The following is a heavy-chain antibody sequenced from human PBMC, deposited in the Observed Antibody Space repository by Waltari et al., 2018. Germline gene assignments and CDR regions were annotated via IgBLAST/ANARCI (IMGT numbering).Heavy chain of an antibody. CDR2: LYSGGST. CDR3: AKGHSSGWYYYYYMDV. J-gene: IGHJ6*03. V-gene: IGHV3-23*03. D-gene: IGHD6-19*01. CDR1: GFTFSSYA. Sequence: EVQLLESGGGLVQPGGSLRLSCAASGFTFSSYAMSWVRPAPGKGLEWVSVLYSGGSTYYADSVKGRFTISRDNSKNTLYLQMNSLRAEDTAVYYCAKGHSSGWYYYYYMDVWGKGTTVTVSS.